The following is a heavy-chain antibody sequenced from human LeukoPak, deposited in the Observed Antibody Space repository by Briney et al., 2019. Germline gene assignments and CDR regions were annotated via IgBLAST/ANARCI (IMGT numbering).Heavy chain of an antibody. CDR3: ARGGSYYCLDY. D-gene: IGHD1-26*01. CDR2: ISSGSGTI. Sequence: GGSLRLSCAASGFTFSSYEMNWVRQAPGKGLEWVSYISSGSGTIYCADSVKGRFTISRDNAKNSLSLQMNSLRAEDTAVYNCARGGSYYCLDYWGQGTLVTVSS. CDR1: GFTFSSYE. J-gene: IGHJ4*02. V-gene: IGHV3-48*03.